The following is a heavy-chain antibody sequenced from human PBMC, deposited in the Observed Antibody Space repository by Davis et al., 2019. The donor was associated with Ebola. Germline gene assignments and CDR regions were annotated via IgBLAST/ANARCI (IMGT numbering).Heavy chain of an antibody. CDR1: GFTFSNYW. D-gene: IGHD2-2*01. V-gene: IGHV3-74*01. CDR3: TTDVVPAATRGVYYYYYYMDV. J-gene: IGHJ6*03. CDR2: INSDGTTT. Sequence: GESLKISCAASGFTFSNYWMHWVRQVPGKGLVWVSRINSDGTTTRYADSVRGRFTISRDNAKNTLSLQMNSLKTEDTAVYYCTTDVVPAATRGVYYYYYYMDVWGKGTTVTVSS.